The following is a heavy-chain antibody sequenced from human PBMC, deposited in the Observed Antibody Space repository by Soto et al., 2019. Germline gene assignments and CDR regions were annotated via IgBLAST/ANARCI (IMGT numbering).Heavy chain of an antibody. CDR2: FDPEDGET. CDR1: GYTLTELS. D-gene: IGHD3-22*01. V-gene: IGHV1-24*01. J-gene: IGHJ4*02. CDR3: ATDPWYYDSSGPTTYFDY. Sequence: GASVKVSCKVSGYTLTELSMHWVRQAPGKGLEWMGGFDPEDGETIYAQKFQGRVTMTEDTSTDTAYMELSSLRSEDTAVYYCATDPWYYDSSGPTTYFDYWGQGTLVTVSS.